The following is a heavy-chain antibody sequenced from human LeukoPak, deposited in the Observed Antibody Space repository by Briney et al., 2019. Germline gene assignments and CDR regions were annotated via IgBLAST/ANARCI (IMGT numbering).Heavy chain of an antibody. V-gene: IGHV3-74*01. Sequence: GGSLRLSCAASGFTFSSYWMHWVRQAPGKGLVWVSRIKSDGSTTTYADSVKGRFTISRDNAKNTLYLQMNSLRAEDTAVYYCAKDEGDSGYSGYDSRPSFDYWGQGTLVTVSS. CDR2: IKSDGSTT. J-gene: IGHJ4*02. CDR1: GFTFSSYW. CDR3: AKDEGDSGYSGYDSRPSFDY. D-gene: IGHD5-12*01.